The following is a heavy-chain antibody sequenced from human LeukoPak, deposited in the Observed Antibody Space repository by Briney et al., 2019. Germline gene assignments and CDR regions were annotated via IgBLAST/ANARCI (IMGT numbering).Heavy chain of an antibody. J-gene: IGHJ5*02. CDR1: GGSISSSSYY. CDR2: TYYSGST. CDR3: ARRGNIVVVPAATHNWFDP. Sequence: SETLSLTCTVSGGSISSSSYYWGWIRQPPGKGLEWIGSTYYSGSTYYNPSLKSRVTISVGTSKNQFSLKLSSVTAADTAVYYCARRGNIVVVPAATHNWFDPWGQGTLVTVSS. V-gene: IGHV4-39*01. D-gene: IGHD2-2*01.